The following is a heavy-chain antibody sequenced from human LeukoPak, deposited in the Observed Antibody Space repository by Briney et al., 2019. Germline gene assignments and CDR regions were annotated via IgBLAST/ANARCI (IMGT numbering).Heavy chain of an antibody. CDR1: GFTFRSHA. CDR3: ARGAPYDYVWGSPIFDY. CDR2: IYENGGTT. V-gene: IGHV3-23*01. D-gene: IGHD3-16*01. Sequence: GGSLRLSCVGSGFTFRSHAMSWVRQAPEKGLEFVSGIYENGGTTYYADSVKGRFSISRDNSKNTLYLQMDSLRGEDTAVYYCARGAPYDYVWGSPIFDYWGQGTLVTVSS. J-gene: IGHJ4*02.